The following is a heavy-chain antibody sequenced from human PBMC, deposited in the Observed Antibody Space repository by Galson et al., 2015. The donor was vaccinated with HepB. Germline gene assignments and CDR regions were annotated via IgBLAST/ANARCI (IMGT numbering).Heavy chain of an antibody. V-gene: IGHV3-48*02. J-gene: IGHJ3*02. Sequence: SLRLSCAASGFTFSSYSMNWVRQAPGKGLEWVSYISSSSSTIYYADYLKGRLTISRDNAKNSLYLEMNSLRDEDTAVYYCARTSGSYDAFDIWGQGTMVTVSS. D-gene: IGHD1-26*01. CDR3: ARTSGSYDAFDI. CDR2: ISSSSSTI. CDR1: GFTFSSYS.